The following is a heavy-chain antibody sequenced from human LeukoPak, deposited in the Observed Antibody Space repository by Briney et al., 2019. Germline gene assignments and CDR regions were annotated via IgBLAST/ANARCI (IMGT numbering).Heavy chain of an antibody. CDR2: ISYEGSNK. CDR1: GFTFSSYA. V-gene: IGHV3-30-3*01. CDR3: AKEGTPQVSTWYDL. Sequence: QPGRSLRLSCAASGFTFSSYAMHWVRQAPGKWTEWVAVISYEGSNKFYADSVKGRFTISRDNSKNTLYLQMNILRTQDTAVYYCAKEGTPQVSTWYDLWGQGTQVIVSS. J-gene: IGHJ5*02. D-gene: IGHD3-10*01.